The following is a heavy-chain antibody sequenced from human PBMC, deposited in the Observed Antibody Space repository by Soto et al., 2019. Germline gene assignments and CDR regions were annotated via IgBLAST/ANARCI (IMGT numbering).Heavy chain of an antibody. J-gene: IGHJ4*02. CDR1: GFTFSSYG. D-gene: IGHD3-10*01. V-gene: IGHV3-33*01. CDR2: IWYDGSNK. Sequence: QVQLVESGGGVVQPGRSLRLSCAASGFTFSSYGMHWVRQAPGKGLEWVAVIWYDGSNKYYADSVKGRFTISRDNSKNTLYLQMNSLRAEDTAVYYCARDGRITMVRGVNGCDYWGQGTLVTVSS. CDR3: ARDGRITMVRGVNGCDY.